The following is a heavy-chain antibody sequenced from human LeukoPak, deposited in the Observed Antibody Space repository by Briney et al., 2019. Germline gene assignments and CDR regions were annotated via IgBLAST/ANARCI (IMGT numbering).Heavy chain of an antibody. CDR3: ARDFWKYSSGWSVDY. V-gene: IGHV4-38-2*02. D-gene: IGHD6-19*01. CDR1: GYSISSGYS. CDR2: IYPSGST. J-gene: IGHJ4*02. Sequence: PSETLSLTCAVSGYSISSGYSWGWIRQPPGKGLEWIGSIYPSGSTYYNPSLKSRVTISIDTSNNHFSLELSSVTAADTAVYYCARDFWKYSSGWSVDYWGQGILVTVSS.